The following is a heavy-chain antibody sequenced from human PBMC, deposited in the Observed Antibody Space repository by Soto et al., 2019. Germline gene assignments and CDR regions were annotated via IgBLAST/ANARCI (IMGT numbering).Heavy chain of an antibody. Sequence: ASVKVSCKASGYTFTSYAMHWVRQAPGQRLEWMGWINAGNGNTKYSQKFQGRVTITRDTSASTAYMELSSLRSEDTAVYYCAISQYCSGGRCYPIDYWGQGTLVTVSS. J-gene: IGHJ4*02. D-gene: IGHD2-15*01. CDR1: GYTFTSYA. CDR3: AISQYCSGGRCYPIDY. CDR2: INAGNGNT. V-gene: IGHV1-3*01.